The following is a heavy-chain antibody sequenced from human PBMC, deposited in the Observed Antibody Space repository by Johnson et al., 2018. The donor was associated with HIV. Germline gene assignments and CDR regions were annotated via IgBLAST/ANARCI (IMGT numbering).Heavy chain of an antibody. Sequence: EVQLVESGGGLVKPGGSLRLSCAASGFTFSNAWMSWVRQAPGKGLEWVGRIKSKTDGGTTDYAAPVKGRFTISRDNAKNSLYLQMNSLRAEDTAVYYCARDQLHGAFDIWGQGTMVTVSS. CDR1: GFTFSNAW. J-gene: IGHJ3*02. CDR2: IKSKTDGGTT. V-gene: IGHV3-15*01. CDR3: ARDQLHGAFDI. D-gene: IGHD4-23*01.